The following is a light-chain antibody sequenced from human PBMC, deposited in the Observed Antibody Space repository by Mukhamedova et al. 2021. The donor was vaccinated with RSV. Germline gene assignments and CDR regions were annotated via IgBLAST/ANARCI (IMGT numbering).Light chain of an antibody. V-gene: IGKV2-40*01. CDR2: TLS. J-gene: IGKJ4*01. CDR3: MQRIEFPLT. Sequence: YMGRSGQSPQLLIYTLSYRASGVPDRFSGSGSDTDFTLKISRVEAEDVGVYYCMQRIEFPLTFGGGTRLEIK.